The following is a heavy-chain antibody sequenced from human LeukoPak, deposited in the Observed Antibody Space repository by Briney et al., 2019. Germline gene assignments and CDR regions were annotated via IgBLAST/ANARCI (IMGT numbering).Heavy chain of an antibody. V-gene: IGHV3-53*01. CDR3: VRERFGAIVEN. Sequence: QPGGSLRLSCAASGFTVANDRMSWVRQPPGKGLEWVSTVYGGGNTAYTDSVKGRFTISRDTSKNTLLLQMNSLRAEDTAVYFCVRERFGAIVENWGQGALVIVSS. J-gene: IGHJ4*02. CDR1: GFTVANDR. D-gene: IGHD3-10*01. CDR2: VYGGGNT.